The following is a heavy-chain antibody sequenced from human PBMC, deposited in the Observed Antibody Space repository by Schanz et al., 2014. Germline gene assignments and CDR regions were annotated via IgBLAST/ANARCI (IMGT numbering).Heavy chain of an antibody. CDR3: ARSGTTNFDY. CDR2: IYSDGST. J-gene: IGHJ4*02. V-gene: IGHV3-66*01. D-gene: IGHD1-7*01. CDR1: GFTVSNNY. Sequence: EVQLVESGGGLVQPGGSLRLSCAASGFTVSNNYMSWVRQAPGKGLECVSIIYSDGSTYYVDSVKGRFIISRDNSKNTVYLQMNSLRAEDTAVYYCARSGTTNFDYWGQGTQVTVSS.